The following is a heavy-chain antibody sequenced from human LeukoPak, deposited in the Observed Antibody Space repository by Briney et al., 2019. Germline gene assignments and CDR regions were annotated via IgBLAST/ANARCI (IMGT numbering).Heavy chain of an antibody. J-gene: IGHJ4*02. V-gene: IGHV3-43D*03. CDR3: AKAAIRYTTRWNNFDY. CDR1: GFTFDDYA. Sequence: PGGSLRLSCAASGFTFDDYAMHWVRQAPGKGLEWVSLISWDGGNIYYADSMKGRLTISRDNSKNSLYLQMNSLRTEDSAFYYCAKAAIRYTTRWNNFDYWGQGTLVTVSS. CDR2: ISWDGGNI. D-gene: IGHD2-2*02.